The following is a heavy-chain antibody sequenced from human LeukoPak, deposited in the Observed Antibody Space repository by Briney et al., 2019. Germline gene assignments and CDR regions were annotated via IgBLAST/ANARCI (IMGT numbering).Heavy chain of an antibody. Sequence: GGSLRLSCAASEFIVTNYHMNWVRQAPGKGLEWVSNIFDDGTTYYADSVKGRFTISRDISKNPAYLQMNSLRVEDTAVYYCARDPHDGYAFLDYWGQGTVVTVSS. CDR1: EFIVTNYH. CDR2: IFDDGTT. CDR3: ARDPHDGYAFLDY. V-gene: IGHV3-66*02. J-gene: IGHJ4*02. D-gene: IGHD2-8*01.